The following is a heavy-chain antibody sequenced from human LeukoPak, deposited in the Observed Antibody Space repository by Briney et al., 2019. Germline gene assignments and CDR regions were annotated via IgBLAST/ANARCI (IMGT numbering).Heavy chain of an antibody. CDR3: TRRTYCSGGSCLDY. CDR2: IRSKAYGGTT. D-gene: IGHD2-15*01. CDR1: GFTFGDYA. Sequence: SLRLSCTASGFTFGDYAMSWVRQAPGKGLEWVGFIRSKAYGGTTEYAASVKGRFTISRDDSKSIAYLQMNSLKTEDTAVYYCTRRTYCSGGSCLDYWGQGTLVTVSS. J-gene: IGHJ4*02. V-gene: IGHV3-49*04.